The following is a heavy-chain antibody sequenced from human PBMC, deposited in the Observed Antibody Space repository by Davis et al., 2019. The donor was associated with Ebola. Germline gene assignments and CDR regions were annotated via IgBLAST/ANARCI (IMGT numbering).Heavy chain of an antibody. Sequence: GESLKISCAASGFTFSNYYLHWVRQAPGKGLEWVARIKTDGSTTRYADSVKGRFSISRDNTKNTLYLQMNSLRAEDTALYYCTRGVDTTLASWSDALDVWGQGTMVTVSS. CDR2: IKTDGSTT. V-gene: IGHV3-74*01. CDR3: TRGVDTTLASWSDALDV. CDR1: GFTFSNYY. D-gene: IGHD2/OR15-2a*01. J-gene: IGHJ3*01.